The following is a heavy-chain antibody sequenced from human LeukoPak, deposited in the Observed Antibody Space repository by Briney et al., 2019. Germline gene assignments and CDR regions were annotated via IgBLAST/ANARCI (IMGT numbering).Heavy chain of an antibody. CDR3: AKQAPRRKTGSPLYYYYMDV. J-gene: IGHJ6*03. Sequence: GGSLRLSCAASGFTFSSYGMNWVRQAPGKGLEWVAFIRYDGSDKYYADSVKGRFTISRDNAKNSLYLQMNSLRAEDMALYYCAKQAPRRKTGSPLYYYYMDVWGKGTTVTVSS. V-gene: IGHV3-30*02. CDR2: IRYDGSDK. CDR1: GFTFSSYG.